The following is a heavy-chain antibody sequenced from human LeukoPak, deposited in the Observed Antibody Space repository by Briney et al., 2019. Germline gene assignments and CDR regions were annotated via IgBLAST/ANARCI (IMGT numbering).Heavy chain of an antibody. V-gene: IGHV3-30*04. CDR2: ISYDGSNK. D-gene: IGHD3-10*01. J-gene: IGHJ4*02. Sequence: GGSLRLSCAASGFTFSSYAMHWVRQAPGKGLEWVAVISYDGSNKYYADSVKGRFTISRDNSKNTLYLQMNSLRAEDTAVYYCAKPGDYYGSGSKHWGQGTLVTVSS. CDR1: GFTFSSYA. CDR3: AKPGDYYGSGSKH.